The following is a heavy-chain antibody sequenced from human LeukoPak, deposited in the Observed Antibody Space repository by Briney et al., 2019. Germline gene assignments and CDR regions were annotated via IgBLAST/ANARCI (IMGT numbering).Heavy chain of an antibody. CDR1: GFTCSSFW. V-gene: IGHV3-7*01. CDR3: AREIAAAGTWM. J-gene: IGHJ3*01. CDR2: IKQDGSDK. Sequence: AGNLRFSCAASGFTCSSFWMSWLPQAPGKGLKWVTNIKQDGSDKYYVDSVKGRFTISRDNAKNSLYLQMNSLRAEDTAVYYCAREIAAAGTWMGGQGTMVTVSS. D-gene: IGHD6-13*01.